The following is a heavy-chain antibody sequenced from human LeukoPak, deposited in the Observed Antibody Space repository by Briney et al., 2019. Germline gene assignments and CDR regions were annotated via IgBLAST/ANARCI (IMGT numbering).Heavy chain of an antibody. CDR2: ISYDGINK. V-gene: IGHV3-30*04. D-gene: IGHD5-12*01. CDR1: GFTFSSYA. Sequence: GGSLRLSCAASGFTFSSYAMHWVRQAPGKGLEWVAVISYDGINKYYADSVKGRFTISRNNSKNSLYLQMNSLRAEDTAVYYCARGLRYSGYDFGYWGQGTLVTVSS. CDR3: ARGLRYSGYDFGY. J-gene: IGHJ4*02.